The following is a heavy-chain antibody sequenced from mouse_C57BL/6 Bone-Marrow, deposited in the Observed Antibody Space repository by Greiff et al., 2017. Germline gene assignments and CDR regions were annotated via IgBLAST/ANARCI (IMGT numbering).Heavy chain of an antibody. V-gene: IGHV1-54*01. CDR2: INPGSGGT. Sequence: QVQLQQSGAELVRPGPSVKVSCKASGYAFTNYLIEWVKQRPGQGLEWIGVINPGSGGTNYNEKFKGKATLTADKSSSTAYMQLSSLTSEDSAVYFWANLITTVVAAGYFDVWGTGTTVTVSS. J-gene: IGHJ1*03. CDR1: GYAFTNYL. CDR3: ANLITTVVAAGYFDV. D-gene: IGHD1-1*01.